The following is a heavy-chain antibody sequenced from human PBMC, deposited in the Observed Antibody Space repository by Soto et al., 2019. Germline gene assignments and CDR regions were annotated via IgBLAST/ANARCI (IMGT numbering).Heavy chain of an antibody. CDR1: GFSLTTRGMT. V-gene: IGHV2-5*01. D-gene: IGHD6-13*01. CDR2: ST. J-gene: IGHJ4*02. CDR3: TLRQDTSRGPIY. Sequence: SGPTLVNPTQALTLTCTVSGFSLTTRGMTLGWIRQPPGKAPEWLALSTQYSPSLQSRLTFTEDTSKNQVVLTMTNMDPVDTATYYCTLRQDTSRGPIYWGQGIMVTVSS.